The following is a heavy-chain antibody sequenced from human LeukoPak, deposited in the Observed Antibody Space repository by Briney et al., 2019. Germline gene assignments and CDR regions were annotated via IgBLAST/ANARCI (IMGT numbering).Heavy chain of an antibody. V-gene: IGHV4-34*01. CDR1: GGSFSGYY. J-gene: IGHJ4*02. CDR2: INHSGST. Sequence: PSETLSLTCAVYGGSFSGYYWSWIRQPPGKGLEWIGEINHSGSTNYNPSLKSRVTISVDTSKNQFSLKLSSVTAADTAVYYCARARGLRFLEWLLYDYWGQGTLVTVSS. CDR3: ARARGLRFLEWLLYDY. D-gene: IGHD3-3*01.